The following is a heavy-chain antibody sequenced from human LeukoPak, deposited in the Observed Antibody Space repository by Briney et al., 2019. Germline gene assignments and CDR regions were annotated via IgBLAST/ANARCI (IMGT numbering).Heavy chain of an antibody. CDR2: MNPNSGNT. CDR3: ARTVDYGDHFDY. Sequence: ASVKVSCKASGYTFTRYDINWVRQATGQGLEWMGWMNPNSGNTGYAQKFQGRVTMTRNTSISTAYMELSSLRSEDTAVYYCARTVDYGDHFDYWGQGTLVTVSS. J-gene: IGHJ4*02. D-gene: IGHD4-17*01. V-gene: IGHV1-8*01. CDR1: GYTFTRYD.